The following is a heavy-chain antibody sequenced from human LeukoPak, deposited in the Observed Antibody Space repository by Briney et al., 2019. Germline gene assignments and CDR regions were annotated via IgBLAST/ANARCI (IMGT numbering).Heavy chain of an antibody. CDR3: ASIVVVAATQDAFDY. J-gene: IGHJ4*02. CDR2: INPSGGST. D-gene: IGHD2-15*01. CDR1: GYTFTSYY. V-gene: IGHV1-46*01. Sequence: GASVKVSCKASGYTFTSYYMHWVRQAPGQGLEWMGIINPSGGSTSYAQKFQGRVTMTRYTSTSTVYMELSSLKSEDTAVYYCASIVVVAATQDAFDYWGQGTLVTVSS.